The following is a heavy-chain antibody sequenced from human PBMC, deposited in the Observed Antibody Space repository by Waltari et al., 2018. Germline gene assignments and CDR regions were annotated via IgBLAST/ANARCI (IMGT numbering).Heavy chain of an antibody. CDR1: GYY. CDR3: ARGSGWNPTREFDY. CDR2: IYYSGST. V-gene: IGHV4-61*08. J-gene: IGHJ4*02. Sequence: GYYWSWIRQPPGKGLEWIGYIYYSGSTNYNPSLKSRVTISVDTSKNQFSLKLSSVTAADTAVYYCARGSGWNPTREFDYWGQGTLVTVSS. D-gene: IGHD1-1*01.